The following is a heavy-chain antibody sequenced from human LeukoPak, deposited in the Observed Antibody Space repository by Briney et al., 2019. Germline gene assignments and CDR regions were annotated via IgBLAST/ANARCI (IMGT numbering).Heavy chain of an antibody. CDR2: ISGSGGST. D-gene: IGHD3-16*02. CDR3: TTRSVWGSYRWY. J-gene: IGHJ4*02. V-gene: IGHV3-23*01. CDR1: GFSVGTNY. Sequence: GGSLRLSCAASGFSVGTNYMTWVRQAPGKGLEWVSAISGSGGSTYYADSVKGRFTISRDNSKNTLYLQMNSLRAEDTAVYYCTTRSVWGSYRWYWGQGTLVTVSS.